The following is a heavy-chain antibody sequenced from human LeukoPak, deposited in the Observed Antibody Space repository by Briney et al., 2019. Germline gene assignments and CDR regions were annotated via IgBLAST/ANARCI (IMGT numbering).Heavy chain of an antibody. D-gene: IGHD1-26*01. CDR2: INWNGGST. V-gene: IGHV3-20*04. J-gene: IGHJ6*03. CDR3: ARVGSYSGSYYGQDYYYYYYMDV. Sequence: GGSLRLSCAASGFTFDDYGMSWVRQAPGKGLEWVSGINWNGGSTGYADSVKGRFTISRDNAKNSLYLQMNSLRAEDTAVYYCARVGSYSGSYYGQDYYYYYYMDVWGKGTTVTVSS. CDR1: GFTFDDYG.